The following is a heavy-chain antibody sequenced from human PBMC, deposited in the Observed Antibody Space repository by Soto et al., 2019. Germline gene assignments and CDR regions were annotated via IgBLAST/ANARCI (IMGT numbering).Heavy chain of an antibody. CDR1: GYTFTSYY. V-gene: IGHV1-46*01. CDR2: INPSGGST. Sequence: ASVKVSCQASGYTFTSYYMHWVRQAPGQGLEWMGIINPSGGSTSYAQKFQGRVTMTRDTSTSTVYMDLSSLRSEDTAVYYCARQVGAAGNWFDPWGQGTLVTSPQ. J-gene: IGHJ5*02. D-gene: IGHD2-15*01. CDR3: ARQVGAAGNWFDP.